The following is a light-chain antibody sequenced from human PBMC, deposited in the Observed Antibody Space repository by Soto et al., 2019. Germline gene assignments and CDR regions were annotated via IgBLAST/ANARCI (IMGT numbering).Light chain of an antibody. J-gene: IGKJ3*01. V-gene: IGKV1-27*01. CDR1: QVISNY. CDR3: QKYNSAPPFT. Sequence: DIQMTQSPSSLSASVGDRVTITCRASQVISNYLAWYQQKPGKVPKLLIYAASTLQSGVPSRFSGSGSGTDFTLNISSLQPEDVATYYCQKYNSAPPFTFGPGTKVDIK. CDR2: AAS.